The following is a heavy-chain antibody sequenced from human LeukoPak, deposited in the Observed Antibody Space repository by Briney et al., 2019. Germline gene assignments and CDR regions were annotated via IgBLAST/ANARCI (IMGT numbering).Heavy chain of an antibody. CDR2: ISYDGSTK. V-gene: IGHV3-30*03. J-gene: IGHJ3*02. CDR1: GFTFSRYG. Sequence: GTSLRLSCAASGFTFSRYGIHWVRQAPGKGLEWVALISYDGSTKYYADSVKGRFTISRDNSKNTLYLRMNSLRAEDTAVYYCARALITMIVVEISAFDIWGQGTMVTVSS. CDR3: ARALITMIVVEISAFDI. D-gene: IGHD3-22*01.